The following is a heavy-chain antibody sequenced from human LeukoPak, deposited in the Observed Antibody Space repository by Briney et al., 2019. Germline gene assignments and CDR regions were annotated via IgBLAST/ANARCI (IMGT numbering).Heavy chain of an antibody. CDR3: AKDMTPGYYGSGSYYSLAAPFDY. D-gene: IGHD3-10*01. J-gene: IGHJ4*02. CDR2: ISWNSGSI. V-gene: IGHV3-9*01. Sequence: GGSLRLSCAASGFTFDDYAMHWVRQAPGKGLEWVSGISWNSGSIGYADSVKGRFTISRDNAKNSLYLQMNSLRAEDTALYYCAKDMTPGYYGSGSYYSLAAPFDYWGQGTLVTVSS. CDR1: GFTFDDYA.